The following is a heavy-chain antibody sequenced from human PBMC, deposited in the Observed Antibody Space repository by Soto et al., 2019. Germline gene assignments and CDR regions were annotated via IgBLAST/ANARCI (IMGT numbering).Heavy chain of an antibody. J-gene: IGHJ6*02. CDR3: ARGKTMVRGDPTLDRSLGESMDV. Sequence: GGSLRLSCAASRVTISDFWMHWVRQAPGQGPVWVSRINTDGSRTTYADAVKGRFTISRDNARNTLYLQMNSLRVEDTAVYYCARGKTMVRGDPTLDRSLGESMDVWGQGTTVTVSS. V-gene: IGHV3-74*03. CDR1: RVTISDFW. CDR2: INTDGSRT. D-gene: IGHD3-10*01.